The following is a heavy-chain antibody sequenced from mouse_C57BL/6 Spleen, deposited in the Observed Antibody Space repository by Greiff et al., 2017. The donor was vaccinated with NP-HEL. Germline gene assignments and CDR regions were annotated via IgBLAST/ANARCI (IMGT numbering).Heavy chain of an antibody. V-gene: IGHV1-64*01. J-gene: IGHJ4*01. CDR2: IHPNSGST. CDR1: GYTFTSYW. CDR3: ASSWGTFITTVVATDYYAMDY. D-gene: IGHD1-1*01. Sequence: QVQLQQPGAELVKPGASVKLSCKASGYTFTSYWMHWVKQRPGQGLEWIGMIHPNSGSTNYNEKFTSKATLTVDKSSRTAYMQLSSRTSEDSAGYYCASSWGTFITTVVATDYYAMDYWGQGTSVTVSS.